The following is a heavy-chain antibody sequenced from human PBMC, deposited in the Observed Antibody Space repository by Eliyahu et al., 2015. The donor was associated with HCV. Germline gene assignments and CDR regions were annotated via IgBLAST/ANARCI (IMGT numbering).Heavy chain of an antibody. V-gene: IGHV4-61*02. CDR1: GDSVSSATYY. D-gene: IGHD4-17*01. CDR2: IHTTGII. J-gene: IGHJ2*01. Sequence: CTVSGDSVSSATYYWVWIRQPPGKGLEWIGRIHTTGIITYNPSLKSRVAVSVDTSKNRFSLKVNSVTAADTAVYYCATPTATTVDFNWYFDLWGRGTLVTVSS. CDR3: ATPTATTVDFNWYFDL.